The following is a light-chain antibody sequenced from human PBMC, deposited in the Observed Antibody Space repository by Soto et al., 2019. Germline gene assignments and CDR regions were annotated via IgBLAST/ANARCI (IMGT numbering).Light chain of an antibody. CDR2: GAS. CDR1: QSISNW. J-gene: IGKJ1*01. V-gene: IGKV1-5*03. CDR3: QQYHSYSWT. Sequence: DIQMTQSPSTLSASVGDRVTITCWASQSISNWLAWYQQRPGKPPKLLIYGASSLDTGVPLRFSGSGSGTEFTLTISSLQPGDFATYYCQQYHSYSWTFGQGTKVEIK.